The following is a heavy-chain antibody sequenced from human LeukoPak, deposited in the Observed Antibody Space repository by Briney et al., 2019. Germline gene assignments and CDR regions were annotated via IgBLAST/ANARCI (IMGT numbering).Heavy chain of an antibody. CDR1: GFTFSSYS. V-gene: IGHV3-21*01. Sequence: GGSLRLSCAASGFTFSSYSMNWVRQAPGKGLEWVSSISSSSSYIYYADSVKGRFTISRDNAKNSLYLQMNSLRAEDTAVYYCARDFNYYYDSSGYYPDALDIWGQGTMVTVSS. CDR3: ARDFNYYYDSSGYYPDALDI. CDR2: ISSSSSYI. J-gene: IGHJ3*02. D-gene: IGHD3-22*01.